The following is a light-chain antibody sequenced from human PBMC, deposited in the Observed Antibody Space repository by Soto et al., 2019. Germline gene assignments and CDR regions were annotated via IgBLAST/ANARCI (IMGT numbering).Light chain of an antibody. J-gene: IGLJ1*01. CDR3: QVWDSSSDHYV. Sequence: SYELTQPPSVSVAPGQTARITCGGNNIGSESVHWYQQKPGPAPVLVVCDDADRPSGIPERFSGSNSGNTATLTISRVEAGDEADYYCQVWDSSSDHYVFGTGTKLTVL. CDR1: NIGSES. V-gene: IGLV3-21*02. CDR2: DDA.